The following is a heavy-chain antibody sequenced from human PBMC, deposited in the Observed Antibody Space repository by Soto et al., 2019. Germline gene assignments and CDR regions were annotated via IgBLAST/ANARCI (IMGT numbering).Heavy chain of an antibody. D-gene: IGHD6-6*01. Sequence: GGSLRLSCAASGFTFSSYGMHWVRQAPGKGLERVAVIWYDGSNKYYADAVKGRFTISRDNSKNTLYLQMNSLRAEDTAVYYCARDQVEYSSSWYPNYYYYHYMDVWGKGTTVTVSS. CDR3: ARDQVEYSSSWYPNYYYYHYMDV. V-gene: IGHV3-33*01. CDR1: GFTFSSYG. J-gene: IGHJ6*03. CDR2: IWYDGSNK.